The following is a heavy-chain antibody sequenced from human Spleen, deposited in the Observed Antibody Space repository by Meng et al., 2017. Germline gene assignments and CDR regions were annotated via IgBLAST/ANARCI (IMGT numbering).Heavy chain of an antibody. CDR1: EFILTNYW. V-gene: IGHV3-74*01. D-gene: IGHD4-23*01. Sequence: DVQLVESGGGLVQPGGSLRLSCAASEFILTNYWMHWVRQAPGKGLVWVSRINRDGSTINYAGSVRGRFTISRDSAKSILYLQMNSLRAEDTALYYCVRDFGGNADYWGQGILVTVSS. J-gene: IGHJ4*02. CDR2: INRDGSTI. CDR3: VRDFGGNADY.